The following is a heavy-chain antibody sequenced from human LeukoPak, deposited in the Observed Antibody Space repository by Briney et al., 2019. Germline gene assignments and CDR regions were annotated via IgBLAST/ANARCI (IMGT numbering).Heavy chain of an antibody. CDR1: GGSISSSNW. J-gene: IGHJ4*02. Sequence: SETLSLTCAVSGGSISSSNWWSWVRQPPGKGLEWIGEIYHSGSTNYNPSLKSRVTISVDTSKNQFSLKLSSVTAADTAVYYCTRVAYYDFWSGYLDYWGQGTLVTVSS. D-gene: IGHD3-3*01. CDR3: TRVAYYDFWSGYLDY. CDR2: IYHSGST. V-gene: IGHV4-4*02.